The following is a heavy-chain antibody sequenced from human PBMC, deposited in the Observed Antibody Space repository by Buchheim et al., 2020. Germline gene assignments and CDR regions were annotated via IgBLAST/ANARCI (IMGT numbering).Heavy chain of an antibody. V-gene: IGHV1-46*01. Sequence: QVQLVQSGAEVREPGASVKVSCKASGYTFTNYYIYWVRQAPGQGPECMGVIYTSGGTTNYAQKFQGRVTMTRDTSTSTVYMDLSSLRSEDTAVYYCARGGSSTWYDREWDYWGQGTL. CDR2: IYTSGGTT. D-gene: IGHD6-13*01. J-gene: IGHJ4*02. CDR1: GYTFTNYY. CDR3: ARGGSSTWYDREWDY.